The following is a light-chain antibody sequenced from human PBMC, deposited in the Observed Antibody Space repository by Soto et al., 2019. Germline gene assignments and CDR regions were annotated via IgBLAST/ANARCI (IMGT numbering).Light chain of an antibody. Sequence: QPASVSGSPGQSITISCTGTSSDVGSYNFVSWYQQHPGKAPKVIIHEVSKRPSGVSNRFSGSKSGNTASLTISGLQAEDEADYYCCSYAGSFYVFGSGTKLTVL. CDR1: SSDVGSYNF. V-gene: IGLV2-23*02. CDR2: EVS. J-gene: IGLJ1*01. CDR3: CSYAGSFYV.